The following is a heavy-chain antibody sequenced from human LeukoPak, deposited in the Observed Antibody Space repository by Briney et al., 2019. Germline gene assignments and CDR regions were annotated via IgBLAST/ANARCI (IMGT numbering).Heavy chain of an antibody. V-gene: IGHV3-23*01. CDR3: AKDGWFGEGKDY. D-gene: IGHD3-10*01. J-gene: IGHJ4*02. CDR1: GFTFSGYA. Sequence: GGSLRLSCAASGFTFSGYAMSWVRQAPGKGLEWVPAISGSGGSTYYADSVKGRFTISRDNSKNTLYLQMNSLRAEDTAVYYCAKDGWFGEGKDYWGQGTLVTVSS. CDR2: ISGSGGST.